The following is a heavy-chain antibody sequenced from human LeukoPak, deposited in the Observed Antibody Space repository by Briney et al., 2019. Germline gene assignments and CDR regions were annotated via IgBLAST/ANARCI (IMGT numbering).Heavy chain of an antibody. CDR3: ARDHSSSSEDY. CDR2: IFHTGST. D-gene: IGHD6-13*01. Sequence: GSLRLSCAASGFTVSSNYMSWVRQAPGKGLEWIGSIFHTGSTYHNPSLKSRVTISVDTSKNQFSLKLNSVTAADTAVYCARDHSSSSEDYWGQGTLVTVSS. CDR1: GFTVSSNY. J-gene: IGHJ4*02. V-gene: IGHV4-38-2*02.